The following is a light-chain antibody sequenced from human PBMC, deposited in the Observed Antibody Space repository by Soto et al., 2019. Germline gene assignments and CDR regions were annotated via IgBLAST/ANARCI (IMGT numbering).Light chain of an antibody. Sequence: QSVLTQPASVSGSPGQSITISCTGTSSDVGGYDYVSWYQQLPGKAPKLLIYDVNNRPSGVSHRFSGSKSGNTASLTISGLQAEDEADYYSNSYTSSTYVFGTGTKVTVL. CDR2: DVN. V-gene: IGLV2-14*01. CDR1: SSDVGGYDY. J-gene: IGLJ1*01. CDR3: NSYTSSTYV.